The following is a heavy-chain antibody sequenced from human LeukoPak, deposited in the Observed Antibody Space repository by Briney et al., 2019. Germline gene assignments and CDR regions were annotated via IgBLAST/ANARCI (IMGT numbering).Heavy chain of an antibody. CDR1: GFTFSSYW. CDR2: INSDGSST. CDR3: ARDYGIRWFGKPISRTNNNWFDP. Sequence: PGGSLRLSCAASGFTFSSYWMHWVRQAPGKGLVWVSRINSDGSSTSYADSVKGRFTISRDNAKNTLYLQMNSLRAEDTAVYYCARDYGIRWFGKPISRTNNNWFDPWGQGTLVTVSS. J-gene: IGHJ5*02. V-gene: IGHV3-74*01. D-gene: IGHD3-10*01.